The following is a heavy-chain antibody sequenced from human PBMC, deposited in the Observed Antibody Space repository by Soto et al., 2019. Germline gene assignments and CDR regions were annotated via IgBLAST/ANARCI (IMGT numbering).Heavy chain of an antibody. D-gene: IGHD3-3*01. CDR3: ARARGSYDFWSGYLSHYGMDV. V-gene: IGHV1-18*01. J-gene: IGHJ6*02. CDR1: GYTFTSYG. Sequence: ASVKVSCKASGYTFTSYGISWVRQAPGQGLEWMGWISAYNGNTNYAQKLQGRVTMTKDTSTSTAYMELRSLRSDDTAVYYCARARGSYDFWSGYLSHYGMDVWGQGTTVTVSS. CDR2: ISAYNGNT.